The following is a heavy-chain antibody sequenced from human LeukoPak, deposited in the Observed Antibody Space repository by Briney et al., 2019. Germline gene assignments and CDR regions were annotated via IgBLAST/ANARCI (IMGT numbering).Heavy chain of an antibody. CDR3: ARNLASDWFDP. CDR2: MYPSGST. V-gene: IGHV4-4*07. Sequence: SETLSLTCTVSGGSITSHYWSWIRQPAGKGLEWIGRMYPSGSTNYNPSLKGRVTMSVDTSKNQFSLKLTSVTAADTAVYYCARNLASDWFDPWGQGFMVTVSS. J-gene: IGHJ5*02. CDR1: GGSITSHY.